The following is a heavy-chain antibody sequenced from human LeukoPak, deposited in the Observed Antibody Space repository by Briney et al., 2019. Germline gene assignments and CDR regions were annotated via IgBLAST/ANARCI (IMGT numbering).Heavy chain of an antibody. CDR2: FDPEDGET. CDR1: GYTLTELS. D-gene: IGHD1-7*01. J-gene: IGHJ4*02. V-gene: IGHV1-24*01. CDR3: ATGPRSTYNWNYLYYFDY. Sequence: GAPVKVSCKVSGYTLTELSMHWVRQAPGKGLEWMGGFDPEDGETIYAQKFQGRVTMTEDTSTDTAYMELSSLRSEDTAVYYCATGPRSTYNWNYLYYFDYWGQGTLVTVSS.